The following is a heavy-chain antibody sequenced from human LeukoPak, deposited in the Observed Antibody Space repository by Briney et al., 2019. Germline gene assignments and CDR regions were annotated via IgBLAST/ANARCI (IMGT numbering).Heavy chain of an antibody. CDR1: GGSISSGGYY. CDR3: ARASSSSWWFDP. Sequence: SETLSLTCTVSGGSISSGGYYWSWIRQPPGKGLEWIGYIYHSGSTYYNPSLKSRVTISVDRSKNQFSLKLSSVTAADTAVYYCARASSSSWWFDPWGQGTLVTVSS. CDR2: IYHSGST. J-gene: IGHJ5*02. V-gene: IGHV4-30-2*01. D-gene: IGHD6-6*01.